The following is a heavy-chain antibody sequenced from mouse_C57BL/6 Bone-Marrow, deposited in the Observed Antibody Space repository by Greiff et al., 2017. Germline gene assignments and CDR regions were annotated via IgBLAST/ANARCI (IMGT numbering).Heavy chain of an antibody. CDR2: INPGSGGT. Sequence: QVQLKESGAELVRPGTSVKVSCKASGYAFTNYLIEWVKQRPGQGLEWIGVINPGSGGTNYNEKFKGKATLTADKSSSTAYMQLSSLTSEDSAVYFCARDSSGRDYAMDYWGQGTSVTVSS. CDR1: GYAFTNYL. V-gene: IGHV1-54*01. J-gene: IGHJ4*01. D-gene: IGHD3-2*02. CDR3: ARDSSGRDYAMDY.